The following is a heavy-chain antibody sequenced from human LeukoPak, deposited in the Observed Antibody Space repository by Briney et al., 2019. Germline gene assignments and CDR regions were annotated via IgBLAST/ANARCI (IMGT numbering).Heavy chain of an antibody. CDR2: IWYDGSNI. CDR3: ARDSYGMDV. CDR1: GFIFRNYG. V-gene: IGHV3-33*01. J-gene: IGHJ6*02. Sequence: PGGSLRLSCAPSGFIFRNYGMHWVRQAPGKGLEWVAVIWYDGSNIYYADSVKGRFTISRDNSKNTLYLEMNSLRAEDTAAYYCARDSYGMDVWGQGTTVTVSS.